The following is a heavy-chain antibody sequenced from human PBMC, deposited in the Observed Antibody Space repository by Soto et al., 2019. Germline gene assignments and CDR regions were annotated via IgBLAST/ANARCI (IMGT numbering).Heavy chain of an antibody. Sequence: GGSLRLSCAASGFTFSSYWMHWVRQALGKGLVWVSRINSDGSSTSYADSVKGRFTISRDNAKNTLYLQMNSLRAEDTAVYYCARAPRGVVTLDVWGKGTTVTVSS. V-gene: IGHV3-74*01. CDR1: GFTFSSYW. D-gene: IGHD3-3*01. CDR2: INSDGSST. J-gene: IGHJ6*04. CDR3: ARAPRGVVTLDV.